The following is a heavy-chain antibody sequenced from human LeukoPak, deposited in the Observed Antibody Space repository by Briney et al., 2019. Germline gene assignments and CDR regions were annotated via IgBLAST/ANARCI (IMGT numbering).Heavy chain of an antibody. V-gene: IGHV3-7*01. Sequence: GGSLRLSCEASGFTFSSYWMSWVRQAPGKGLEWVANIKQDGSEKYYVDSVKGRFIISRDNAKNSLYLQMNSLRAEDTAVYYCAREGYSGYESFDYWGQGTLVTVSS. CDR1: GFTFSSYW. J-gene: IGHJ4*02. CDR2: IKQDGSEK. D-gene: IGHD5-12*01. CDR3: AREGYSGYESFDY.